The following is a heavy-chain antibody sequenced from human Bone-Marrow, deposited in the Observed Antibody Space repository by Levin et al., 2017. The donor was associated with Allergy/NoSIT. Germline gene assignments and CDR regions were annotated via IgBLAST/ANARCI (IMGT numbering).Heavy chain of an antibody. Sequence: GESLKISCKGSGYSFTSYWIGWVRQMPGKGLEWMGIIYPGDSDTRYSPSFQGQVTISADKSISTAYLQWSSLKASDTAMYYCARLQWLPPTIGCYFDYWGQGTLVTVSS. J-gene: IGHJ4*02. CDR2: IYPGDSDT. D-gene: IGHD6-19*01. CDR1: GYSFTSYW. CDR3: ARLQWLPPTIGCYFDY. V-gene: IGHV5-51*01.